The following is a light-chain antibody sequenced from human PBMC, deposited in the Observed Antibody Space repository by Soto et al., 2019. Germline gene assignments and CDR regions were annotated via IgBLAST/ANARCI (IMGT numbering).Light chain of an antibody. V-gene: IGKV3-15*01. CDR2: GAS. Sequence: EIVMTQLPASLSVSPGETATLSGRASQGVSSSLAWYQQKPGQAPRLLSYGASTRATGIPARFSGSGSGTDFILTISSLEPEDFAVYYCQQSSNWPPEITFGQGTPLEI. CDR1: QGVSSS. J-gene: IGKJ5*01. CDR3: QQSSNWPPEIT.